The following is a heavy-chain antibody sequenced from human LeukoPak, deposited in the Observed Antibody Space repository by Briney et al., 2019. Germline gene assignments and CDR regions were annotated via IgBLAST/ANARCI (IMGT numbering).Heavy chain of an antibody. CDR2: ISGSGGTT. D-gene: IGHD3-3*01. Sequence: GGSLRLSCAASGFPFSSYAMSWVRQAPGKGLEWVSVISGSGGTTYYADSVKGRFTISRDSSKNTLYLQMNSLRAEDTAVYYCAKVSGGGLYYDGMDVWGQGTTVTVSS. CDR1: GFPFSSYA. CDR3: AKVSGGGLYYDGMDV. V-gene: IGHV3-23*01. J-gene: IGHJ6*02.